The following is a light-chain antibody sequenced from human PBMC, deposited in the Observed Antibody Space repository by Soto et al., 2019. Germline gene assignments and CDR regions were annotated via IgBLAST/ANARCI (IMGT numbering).Light chain of an antibody. CDR1: TGAVTSGHY. CDR3: LLSYSGARV. CDR2: DTT. Sequence: QAVVTQEPSLTVSPGETVTLTCGSSTGAVTSGHYPYWFQQKPGQAPRTLVYDTTNKHSWTPARFSGSLLGGKAALTLSGAQPEDEADYFCLLSYSGARVFGGGTKLTVL. J-gene: IGLJ3*02. V-gene: IGLV7-46*01.